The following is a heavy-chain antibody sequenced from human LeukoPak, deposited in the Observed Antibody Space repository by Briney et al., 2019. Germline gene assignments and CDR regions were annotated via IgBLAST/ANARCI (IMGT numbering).Heavy chain of an antibody. CDR1: GFTVSSNY. J-gene: IGHJ6*03. Sequence: WGSLRLSCAASGFTVSSNYMSWVRQVPGKGLEWVSVIYSGGNTYYADSVKDRFTISRDNSKNTLYLQMNSLRAEDTAVYYCARDRGYSYGYYMDVWGKGTTVTISS. CDR3: ARDRGYSYGYYMDV. V-gene: IGHV3-53*01. D-gene: IGHD5-18*01. CDR2: IYSGGNT.